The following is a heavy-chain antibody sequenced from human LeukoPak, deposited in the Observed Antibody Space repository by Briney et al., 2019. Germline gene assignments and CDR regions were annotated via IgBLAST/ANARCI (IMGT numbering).Heavy chain of an antibody. Sequence: GGSLRLSCAASGFTFGSYEMNWVRQAPGKGLEWVSYISSSGSTIYYADSVKGRFTISRDNAKNSLYLQMNSLRAEDTAVYYCARDRSDILTGYLDYWGQGTLVTVSS. J-gene: IGHJ4*02. CDR1: GFTFGSYE. D-gene: IGHD3-9*01. V-gene: IGHV3-48*03. CDR2: ISSSGSTI. CDR3: ARDRSDILTGYLDY.